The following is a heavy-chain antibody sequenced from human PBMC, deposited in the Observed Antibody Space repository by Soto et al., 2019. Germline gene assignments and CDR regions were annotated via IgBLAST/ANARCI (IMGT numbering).Heavy chain of an antibody. V-gene: IGHV4-34*01. CDR3: ATHCSSTSCYYTFDP. D-gene: IGHD2-2*01. J-gene: IGHJ5*02. CDR2: INHYGST. Sequence: VQLQQWGAGLLTPSETLSLTCAVYGRSFSSYYWSWIRQPPGKGLEWIGQINHYGSTDYNPSLKSRVTISVDTSKNHFSLRLSSVTAADTAMYYCATHCSSTSCYYTFDPWGQGTLVTVSS. CDR1: GRSFSSYY.